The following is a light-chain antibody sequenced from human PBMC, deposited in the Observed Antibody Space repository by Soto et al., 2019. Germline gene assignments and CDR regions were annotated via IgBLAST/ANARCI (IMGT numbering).Light chain of an antibody. CDR1: QDISHY. J-gene: IGKJ5*01. CDR2: DAS. CDR3: QQYDDLPIT. V-gene: IGKV1-33*01. Sequence: DIHITQTPHSLSASVGDTVTITCQASQDISHYLNWYQQKPGKALKLLIYDASNLHPGVPSRFRGSGSGTEFSFNISSLQPEDVATYYCQQYDDLPITFGQGTRLEIK.